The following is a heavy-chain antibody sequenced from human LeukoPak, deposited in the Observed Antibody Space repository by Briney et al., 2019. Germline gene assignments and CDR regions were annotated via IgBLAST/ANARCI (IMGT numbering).Heavy chain of an antibody. CDR1: GRSISSSSYY. V-gene: IGHV4-39*01. D-gene: IGHD5-18*01. CDR3: ARLFSYGYLDY. J-gene: IGHJ4*02. CDR2: IYYSGST. Sequence: SETLSLTCTVSGRSISSSSYYWGWIRQPPGKGLEWIGSIYYSGSTYYNPSLKSRVTISVDTSKNQFSLKLSSVTAADTAVYYCARLFSYGYLDYWGQGTLVTVSS.